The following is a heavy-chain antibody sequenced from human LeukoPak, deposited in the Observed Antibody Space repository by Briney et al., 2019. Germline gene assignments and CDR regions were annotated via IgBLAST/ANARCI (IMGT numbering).Heavy chain of an antibody. CDR3: TRDLTDY. J-gene: IGHJ4*02. CDR2: IRSKANSYAT. V-gene: IGHV3-73*01. Sequence: GGSLRLSCAASGFAFSGSAMPWVRQASGKGLEWVGRIRSKANSYATAYAASVKGRFTISRDDSKNTAYLQMNSLKTEDTAVYYCTRDLTDYWGQGTLVTVSS. CDR1: GFAFSGSA.